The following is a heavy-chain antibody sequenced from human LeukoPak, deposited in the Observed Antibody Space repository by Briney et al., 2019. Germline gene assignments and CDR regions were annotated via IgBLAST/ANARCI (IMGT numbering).Heavy chain of an antibody. CDR3: ARAPPRRCPGNDCYPIFDF. D-gene: IGHD2-21*02. CDR2: ISSSGSTI. V-gene: IGHV3-11*01. J-gene: IGHJ4*02. CDR1: GFIFSDYY. Sequence: GGSLRLSCAASGFIFSDYYMRWIRQAPGRGLEWVSYISSSGSTIYYADSVKGRFTISRDNAKNSLYLQMNSLTAEDTAVYYCARAPPRRCPGNDCYPIFDFWGQGSLVTVSS.